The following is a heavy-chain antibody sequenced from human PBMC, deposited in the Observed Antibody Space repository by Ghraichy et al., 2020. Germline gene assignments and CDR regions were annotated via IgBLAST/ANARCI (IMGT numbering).Heavy chain of an antibody. CDR1: GSTSSGYW. V-gene: IGHV3-74*01. CDR2: INSDGSST. D-gene: IGHD3-9*01. J-gene: IGHJ5*02. Sequence: GGSLRLSCPASGSTSSGYWFHWVLQAPGRGLVWVSRINSDGSSTSSADSVKGRFTISRANAKNTLYLQMNSLRAEDTAVYYCARDLDYDILTGYGWFDPWGQGTLVTVSS. CDR3: ARDLDYDILTGYGWFDP.